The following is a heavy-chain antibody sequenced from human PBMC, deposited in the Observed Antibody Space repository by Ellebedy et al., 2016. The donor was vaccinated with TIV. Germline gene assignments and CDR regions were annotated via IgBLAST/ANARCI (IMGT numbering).Heavy chain of an antibody. V-gene: IGHV3-66*01. D-gene: IGHD6-19*01. CDR3: AKGRGGGSDSSAPRYYFDS. CDR1: GFTVSSNY. J-gene: IGHJ4*02. CDR2: IYSGGST. Sequence: PGGSLRLSCAASGFTVSSNYMSWVRQAPGKGLEWVSVIYSGGSTYYADSVKGRFTISRDNSKNTLYLQMNSLRAEDTAVYYCAKGRGGGSDSSAPRYYFDSWGLGTLVTVSS.